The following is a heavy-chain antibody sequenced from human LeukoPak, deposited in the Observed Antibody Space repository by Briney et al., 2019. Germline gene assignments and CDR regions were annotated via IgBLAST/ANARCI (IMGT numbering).Heavy chain of an antibody. CDR2: IYHSGST. J-gene: IGHJ2*01. Sequence: SETLSLTCAVSGGSISSSNWWRWVRQPPGKGLEWIGEIYHSGSTNYNPSLKSRVTISVDKSKNQFSLKLSSVTAADTAVYYCVRSGSSSWYANWYFDLWGRGTLVTVSS. CDR1: GGSISSSNW. CDR3: VRSGSSSWYANWYFDL. D-gene: IGHD6-13*01. V-gene: IGHV4-4*02.